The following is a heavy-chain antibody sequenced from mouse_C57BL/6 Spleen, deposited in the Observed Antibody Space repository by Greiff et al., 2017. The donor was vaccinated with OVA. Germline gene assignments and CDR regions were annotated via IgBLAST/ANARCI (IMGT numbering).Heavy chain of an antibody. V-gene: IGHV1-26*01. CDR3: ASYYMAY. Sequence: EVQLQQSGPELVKPGASVKISCKASGYTFTDYYMNWVKQSHGKSLEWIGDINPNNGGTSYNQKFKGKATLTVDKSSSTAYMELRSLTSEDSAVYYCASYYMAYWGQGTLVTVSA. D-gene: IGHD1-1*01. CDR2: INPNNGGT. CDR1: GYTFTDYY. J-gene: IGHJ3*01.